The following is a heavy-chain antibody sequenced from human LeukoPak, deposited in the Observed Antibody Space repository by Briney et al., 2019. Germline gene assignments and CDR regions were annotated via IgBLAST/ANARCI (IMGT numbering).Heavy chain of an antibody. J-gene: IGHJ4*03. CDR2: IYRSGTT. V-gene: IGHV4-38-2*01. CDR1: GYSINNGYY. Sequence: SETLSLTCAVSGYSINNGYYWGWIRQPPGKGLEWIANIYRSGTTYYNPSLKSRVTISIDTSKNQVSLRLTSVTAADMAVYYCARQSGSYYDYWGQGALVTVSS. CDR3: ARQSGSYYDY. D-gene: IGHD1-26*01.